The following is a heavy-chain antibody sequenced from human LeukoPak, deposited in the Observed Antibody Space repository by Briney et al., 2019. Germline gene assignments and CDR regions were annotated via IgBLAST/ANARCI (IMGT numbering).Heavy chain of an antibody. CDR3: ARVAAAGPYWYFDL. J-gene: IGHJ2*01. Sequence: GGSLRLSCAASGFTFSSYWMHWVRQAPGKGLVWVSRINTDGSSTSYADAVKGRFTISRDNAKNTLYLQMNSLRAEDTAVYYCARVAAAGPYWYFDLWGRGTLVTVSS. D-gene: IGHD6-13*01. CDR2: INTDGSST. CDR1: GFTFSSYW. V-gene: IGHV3-74*01.